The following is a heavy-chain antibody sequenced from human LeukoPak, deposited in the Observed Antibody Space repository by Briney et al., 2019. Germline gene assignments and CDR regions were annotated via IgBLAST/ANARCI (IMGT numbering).Heavy chain of an antibody. CDR3: ARDLFPGIAAAGTLDY. CDR2: ISSSSSTI. V-gene: IGHV3-48*01. D-gene: IGHD6-13*01. Sequence: PGGSLRLSCAASGFTFSSYSMNWVRQAPGKGLEWVSYISSSSSTIYYADSVKGRFTISRDNAKNSLYLQMNSLRAEDTAVYYCARDLFPGIAAAGTLDYWGQGTLVTVSS. J-gene: IGHJ4*02. CDR1: GFTFSSYS.